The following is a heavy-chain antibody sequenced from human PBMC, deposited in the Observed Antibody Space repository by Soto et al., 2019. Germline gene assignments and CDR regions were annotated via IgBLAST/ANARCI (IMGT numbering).Heavy chain of an antibody. CDR3: AHRVLRTVFGLVTTTAIYFDF. D-gene: IGHD3-3*01. J-gene: IGHJ4*02. CDR2: IYWDDDK. CDR1: GFSLTTSGVG. V-gene: IGHV2-5*02. Sequence: QITLHESGPTVVTPTETLTLTCRFSGFSLTTSGVGVGWIRQSPGKAPEWLALIYWDDDKRYSASLKSRLTITKDISKNQVVLTVSDLDPTDTATYYCAHRVLRTVFGLVTTTAIYFDFWGQGTPVAVSS.